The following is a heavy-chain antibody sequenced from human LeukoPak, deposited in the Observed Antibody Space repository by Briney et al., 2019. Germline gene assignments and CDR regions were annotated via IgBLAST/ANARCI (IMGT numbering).Heavy chain of an antibody. CDR3: ARVRGSRGNWFDP. CDR2: IYTSGST. Sequence: SETLSLTCTVSGGSISRYYGSWIRQPAGKGREWIGRIYTSGSTNYNPSLKSRVTISVDTSKNQFSLKLSSVTAADTAVYYCARVRGSRGNWFDPWGQGTLVTVSS. CDR1: GGSISRYY. D-gene: IGHD1-26*01. V-gene: IGHV4-4*07. J-gene: IGHJ5*02.